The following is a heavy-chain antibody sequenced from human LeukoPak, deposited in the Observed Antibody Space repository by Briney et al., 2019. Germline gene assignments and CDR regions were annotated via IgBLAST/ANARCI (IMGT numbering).Heavy chain of an antibody. CDR3: ARYSYRGSYSFFDY. CDR2: IYYSGST. Sequence: SETLSLTCTVSGGSISSYYWSWIRQPPGKGLEGRGDIYYSGSTNYNPSLKSRGTISVDTSKNRSSLNLRSVPAADTAVYYCARYSYRGSYSFFDYWGQGTLVTVSS. D-gene: IGHD1-26*01. CDR1: GGSISSYY. V-gene: IGHV4-59*08. J-gene: IGHJ4*02.